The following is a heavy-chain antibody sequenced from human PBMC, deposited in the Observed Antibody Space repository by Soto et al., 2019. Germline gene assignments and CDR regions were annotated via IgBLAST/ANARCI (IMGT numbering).Heavy chain of an antibody. Sequence: SETLSLTCTVSGGSISSYYWSWIRQPPGKGLEWIGYIYYSGSTNYNPSLKSRVTISVDTSKNQFSLKLSSVTAADTAVYYCARHENWNYLTWSFDYWGQGTLVTVSS. CDR3: ARHENWNYLTWSFDY. V-gene: IGHV4-59*08. CDR2: IYYSGST. CDR1: GGSISSYY. J-gene: IGHJ4*02. D-gene: IGHD1-7*01.